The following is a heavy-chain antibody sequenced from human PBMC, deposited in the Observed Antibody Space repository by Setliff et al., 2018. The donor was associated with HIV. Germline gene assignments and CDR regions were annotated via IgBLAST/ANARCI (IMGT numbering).Heavy chain of an antibody. D-gene: IGHD1-26*01. J-gene: IGHJ4*02. CDR3: AKNRPMSGVVGAVGLYFDY. V-gene: IGHV3-74*01. CDR2: INTKGRGI. Sequence: GGSLRLSCAASGFIFSTYSMNWVRQAPGKGLVHVSRINTKGRGITYADSVKGRFTISRDNAKNTLYLQMNSLRAEDTAVYYCAKNRPMSGVVGAVGLYFDYWGQGTLVTVSS. CDR1: GFIFSTYS.